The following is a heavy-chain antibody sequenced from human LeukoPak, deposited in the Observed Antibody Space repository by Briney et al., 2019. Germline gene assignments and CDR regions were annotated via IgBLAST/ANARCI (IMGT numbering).Heavy chain of an antibody. Sequence: GGSLRLSCAASGFTISSYGMSWVRQAPGKGLEWVSSISGGTTYYADSVKGRFTISQDNSKSIVSLQMNSLRAEDTAVYYCAKSVYGSGNYWGQGTLVTVSS. D-gene: IGHD3-10*01. V-gene: IGHV3-23*01. CDR1: GFTISSYG. CDR3: AKSVYGSGNY. CDR2: ISGGTT. J-gene: IGHJ4*02.